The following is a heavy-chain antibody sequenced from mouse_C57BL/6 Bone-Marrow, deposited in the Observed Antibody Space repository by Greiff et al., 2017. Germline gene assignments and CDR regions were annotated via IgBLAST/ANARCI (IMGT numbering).Heavy chain of an antibody. J-gene: IGHJ1*03. CDR1: GYAFTNYL. CDR3: ALTGHWYFEV. CDR2: INPGSGGT. V-gene: IGHV1-54*01. D-gene: IGHD4-1*01. Sequence: QVQLQQSGAELVRPGTSVKVSCKASGYAFTNYLIEWVKQRPGQGLEWIGVINPGSGGTNYNEKFKGKATLTADKSSSTAYMQLSSLTSEDSAVYFCALTGHWYFEVWGTGTTVTVSP.